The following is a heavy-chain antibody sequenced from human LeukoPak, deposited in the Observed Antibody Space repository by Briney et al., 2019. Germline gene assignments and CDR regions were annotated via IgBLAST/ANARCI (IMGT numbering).Heavy chain of an antibody. CDR3: AKAGYCSGGSCYSRGYYFDY. V-gene: IGHV3-23*01. CDR2: ISGSGGST. J-gene: IGHJ4*02. Sequence: SGGSLRLSCAASGFTFSSYAVSWVRQAPGKGLEWVSAISGSGGSTYYADSVKGRFTISRDNSKNTLYLQMNSLRAEDTAVYYCAKAGYCSGGSCYSRGYYFDYWGQGTLVTVSS. CDR1: GFTFSSYA. D-gene: IGHD2-15*01.